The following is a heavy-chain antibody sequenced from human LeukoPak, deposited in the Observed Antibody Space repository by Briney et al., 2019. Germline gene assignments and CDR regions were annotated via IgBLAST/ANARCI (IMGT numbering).Heavy chain of an antibody. D-gene: IGHD3-22*01. CDR3: ARASYYYDSSGYSEPFDY. CDR2: VSYDESKT. J-gene: IGHJ4*02. CDR1: RFSFRSYD. V-gene: IGHV3-30*03. Sequence: GGSLRLSCAASRFSFRSYDMHWVRQAPGKGLEWVAVVSYDESKTYYGDSVKGRFTISRDNSKNTLYLQMNSLRAEDTAVYYCARASYYYDSSGYSEPFDYWGQGTLVTVSS.